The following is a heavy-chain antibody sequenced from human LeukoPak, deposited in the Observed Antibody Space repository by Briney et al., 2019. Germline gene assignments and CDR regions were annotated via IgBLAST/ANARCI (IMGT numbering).Heavy chain of an antibody. D-gene: IGHD2-2*01. CDR3: ARDRHAYCSSTSCLQGGYYYYGMDV. CDR2: ISSSSSYT. V-gene: IGHV3-11*06. CDR1: GFTFSDYY. Sequence: GGSLRLSCAASGFTFSDYYMSWIRQAPGKGLEWVSYISSSSSYTNYADSVKGRFTISRDNAKNSLYLQMNSLRAEDTAVYYCARDRHAYCSSTSCLQGGYYYYGMDVWGQGTTVTVSS. J-gene: IGHJ6*02.